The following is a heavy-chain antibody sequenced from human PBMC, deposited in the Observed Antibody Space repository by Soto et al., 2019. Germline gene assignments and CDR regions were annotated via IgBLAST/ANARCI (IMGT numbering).Heavy chain of an antibody. Sequence: GGSLRRSCVASGFVFEVYLMHCVRQVPCKGLEWFSRISDDGAINDYADSVRGRFTISRDNANNAIYLQMNALRGEDTAVYFCTRGPRTSSIGTGEVWGRGAMVTVSS. CDR2: ISDDGAIN. V-gene: IGHV3-74*01. CDR1: GFVFEVYL. CDR3: TRGPRTSSIGTGEV. D-gene: IGHD2-2*01. J-gene: IGHJ4*02.